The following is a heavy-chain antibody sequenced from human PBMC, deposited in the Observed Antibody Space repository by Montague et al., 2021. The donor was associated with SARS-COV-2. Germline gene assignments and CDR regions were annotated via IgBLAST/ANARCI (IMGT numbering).Heavy chain of an antibody. CDR2: IYYSDIT. Sequence: SETLSLTCTVSGGSITTDAYHWGWIRQSPGKGLEWIGYIYYSDITYYNPSLKTRVTISVDTSRTHFSLNLRSVTAADTAVYSCARHVSTLTCGRFIDDWGQGTLVTVSS. V-gene: IGHV4-39*01. D-gene: IGHD3-9*01. CDR3: ARHVSTLTCGRFIDD. CDR1: GGSITTDAYH. J-gene: IGHJ1*01.